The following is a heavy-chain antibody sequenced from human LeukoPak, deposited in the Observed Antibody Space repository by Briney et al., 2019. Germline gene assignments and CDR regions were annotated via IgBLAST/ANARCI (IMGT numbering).Heavy chain of an antibody. V-gene: IGHV1-69*01. CDR2: IIPIFGTA. J-gene: IGHJ6*03. CDR3: ARGGYSYGLGYYYYMDV. Sequence: SVKVSCKASGGTFSSYAISWVRQAPGQGLEWMGGIIPIFGTANYAQKFQGRVTITADESTSTAYMELSSLRSEDTAVYYCARGGYSYGLGYYYYMDVWGKGTTVTVSS. CDR1: GGTFSSYA. D-gene: IGHD5-18*01.